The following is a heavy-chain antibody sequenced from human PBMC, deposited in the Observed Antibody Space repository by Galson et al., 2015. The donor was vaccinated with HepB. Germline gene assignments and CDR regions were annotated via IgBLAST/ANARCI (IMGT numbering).Heavy chain of an antibody. V-gene: IGHV3-23*01. CDR3: VKEGSWFGGDWFDP. D-gene: IGHD3-16*01. J-gene: IGHJ5*02. Sequence: SLRLSCAGSGFIFRHHAMAWIRQAPGKGLEWVSGINGRGSTRTYSDAVEGRFSISRANSQDTVFLQMDNLRAEDTAVYYCVKEGSWFGGDWFDPWGQGALVTV. CDR2: INGRGSTR. CDR1: GFIFRHHA.